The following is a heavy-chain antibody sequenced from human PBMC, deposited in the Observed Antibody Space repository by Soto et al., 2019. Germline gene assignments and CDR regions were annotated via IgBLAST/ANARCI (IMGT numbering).Heavy chain of an antibody. CDR1: GGSISSGGYY. J-gene: IGHJ4*02. CDR2: IYYSGST. V-gene: IGHV4-31*03. D-gene: IGHD6-19*01. CDR3: ARDRSSAVAGLFDY. Sequence: TLSLTCTVSGGSISSGGYYWSWIRQHPGKGLEWIGYIYYSGSTYYNPSLKSRVTISVDTSKNQFSLKLSSVTAADTAVYYCARDRSSAVAGLFDYWGQGTLVTVSS.